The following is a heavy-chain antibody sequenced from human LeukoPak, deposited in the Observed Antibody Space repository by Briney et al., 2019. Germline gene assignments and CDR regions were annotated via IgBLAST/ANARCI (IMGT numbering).Heavy chain of an antibody. CDR2: ISSSSSYI. J-gene: IGHJ4*02. CDR1: GFTFSSYS. CDR3: ASDTYYDILTGYYEPYDY. D-gene: IGHD3-9*01. Sequence: GGSLRLPCAASGFTFSSYSMNWVRQAPGKGLEWVSSISSSSSYIYYADSVKGRFTISRDNAKNSLYLQMNSLRAEDTAVYYCASDTYYDILTGYYEPYDYWGQGTLVTVSS. V-gene: IGHV3-21*01.